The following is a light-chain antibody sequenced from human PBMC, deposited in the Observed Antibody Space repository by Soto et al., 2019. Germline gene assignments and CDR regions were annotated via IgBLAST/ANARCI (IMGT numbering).Light chain of an antibody. CDR3: CSYGGSRAV. J-gene: IGLJ7*01. CDR1: SSDVGSHNL. CDR2: EVS. Sequence: ALTQPASVSGSPGQSITLSCTGTSSDVGSHNLVSWYQQHPGQAPKLMIYEVSKRPLGVSARFSASKSGNTASLTISGLQAEDEADYYCCSYGGSRAVFGGGTQLTVL. V-gene: IGLV2-23*02.